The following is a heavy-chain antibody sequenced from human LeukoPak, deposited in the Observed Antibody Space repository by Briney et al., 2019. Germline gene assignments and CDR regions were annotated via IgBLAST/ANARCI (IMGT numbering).Heavy chain of an antibody. J-gene: IGHJ6*02. Sequence: PGGSLRLSCAASGFTFSDYYMTWIRQAPGKGLEWVSHITRSSTYTNYADSVKGRFTISRDNAKNSLYLQMNSLRAEDTAVYYCARDIALTTGCMGVWGQGTTVTVSS. CDR1: GFTFSDYY. V-gene: IGHV3-11*05. D-gene: IGHD1-14*01. CDR3: ARDIALTTGCMGV. CDR2: ITRSSTYT.